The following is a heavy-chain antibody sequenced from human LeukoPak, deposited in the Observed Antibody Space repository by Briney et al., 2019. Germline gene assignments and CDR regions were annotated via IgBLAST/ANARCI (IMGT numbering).Heavy chain of an antibody. D-gene: IGHD5-24*01. Sequence: GGTLRLSCAASGFSFSSYWMHWVRQAPGKGLVWVSRISSDASSTNYADSVKGRFTISRGNAKNTLYLQMNSLRAEDTAVYYCAMPAKMATIDDFDYWGQGTLVTVSS. V-gene: IGHV3-74*01. CDR2: ISSDASST. J-gene: IGHJ4*02. CDR1: GFSFSSYW. CDR3: AMPAKMATIDDFDY.